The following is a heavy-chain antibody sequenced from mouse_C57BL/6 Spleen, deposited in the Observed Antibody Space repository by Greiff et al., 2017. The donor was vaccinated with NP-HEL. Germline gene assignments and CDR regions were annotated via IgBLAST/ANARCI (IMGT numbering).Heavy chain of an antibody. V-gene: IGHV1-22*01. CDR1: GYTFTDYN. D-gene: IGHD1-1*01. CDR2: INPNNGGT. J-gene: IGHJ2*01. Sequence: EVQLQQSGPELVKPGASVKMSCKASGYTFTDYNMHWVKQSHGKSLEWIGYINPNNGGTSYNQKFKGKATLTVNKSSSTAYMELRSLTSEDSAVYYCAKVKFPFIFDYWGQGTTLTVSS. CDR3: AKVKFPFIFDY.